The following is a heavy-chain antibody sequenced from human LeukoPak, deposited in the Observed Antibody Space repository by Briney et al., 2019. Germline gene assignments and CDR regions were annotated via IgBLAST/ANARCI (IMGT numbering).Heavy chain of an antibody. J-gene: IGHJ6*04. V-gene: IGHV3-21*01. D-gene: IGHD3-10*02. CDR1: GFTFISYS. CDR2: ISSSSSYI. Sequence: GGSLRLSCAASGFTFISYSMNWVRQAPGKGLEWVSSISSSSSYIYYADSVKGRFTISRDNAKNSLYLQMNSLRAEDTAVYYCAELGITMIGGVWGKGTMVTISS. CDR3: AELGITMIGGV.